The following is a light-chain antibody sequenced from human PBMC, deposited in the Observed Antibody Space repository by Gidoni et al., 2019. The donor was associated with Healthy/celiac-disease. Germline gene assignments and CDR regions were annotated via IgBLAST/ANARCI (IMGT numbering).Light chain of an antibody. J-gene: IGLJ3*02. CDR1: SSNIGSNY. V-gene: IGLV1-47*02. CDR3: AAWDDSLSGWV. CDR2: SNN. Sequence: QSVLTQPPSASGTPGQRGTISCSGSSSNIGSNYVYCYQQLPGTAPKLLIYSNNQRPSGVPDRFSGSTSGTSASLAISGLRSEDEADYYCAAWDDSLSGWVFGGGTKLTVL.